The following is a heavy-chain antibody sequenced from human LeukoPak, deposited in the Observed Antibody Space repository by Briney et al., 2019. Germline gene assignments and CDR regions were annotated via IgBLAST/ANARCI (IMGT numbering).Heavy chain of an antibody. V-gene: IGHV4-61*02. Sequence: PSQTLSLTCTVSGDSVTNATNYWSWIRQPAGKGLEWIGRLYTSGNTNYNPSLNGRVTISVDTSKNQFSLSLRSVTAADTAVYYCARDLISGYRGNRFDPWGQGTLVTVSS. D-gene: IGHD3-22*01. J-gene: IGHJ5*02. CDR1: GDSVTNATNY. CDR2: LYTSGNT. CDR3: ARDLISGYRGNRFDP.